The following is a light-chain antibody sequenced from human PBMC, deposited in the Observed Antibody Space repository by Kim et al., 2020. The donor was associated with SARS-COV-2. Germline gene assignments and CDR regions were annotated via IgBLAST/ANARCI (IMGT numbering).Light chain of an antibody. CDR2: GAS. CDR1: QSVSSSY. V-gene: IGKV3-20*01. Sequence: EIVLTQSPGTLSLSPGERATHSCRASQSVSSSYLAWYQQKPGQAPRLLIYGASSRATGIPDRFSGSGSGTDFTLTISRLEPEDFAVYYCQQYVSSPLTFGRGTKVDIK. J-gene: IGKJ3*01. CDR3: QQYVSSPLT.